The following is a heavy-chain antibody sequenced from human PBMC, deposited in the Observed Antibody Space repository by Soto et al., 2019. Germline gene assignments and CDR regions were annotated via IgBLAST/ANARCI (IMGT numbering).Heavy chain of an antibody. Sequence: QLVESGGGLVSPGGSLRLSCAAYGFTFTNAWMNWVRQAPGRGLEWVGRIKSKTDGGTTDYAAPVEGRFTISRDDSKNTLYLQVNSLKTEDTAVYYCTTGYCSSTSCSRYYFDCWGQGTLVTVSS. CDR2: IKSKTDGGTT. D-gene: IGHD2-2*01. J-gene: IGHJ4*02. CDR3: TTGYCSSTSCSRYYFDC. CDR1: GFTFTNAW. V-gene: IGHV3-15*07.